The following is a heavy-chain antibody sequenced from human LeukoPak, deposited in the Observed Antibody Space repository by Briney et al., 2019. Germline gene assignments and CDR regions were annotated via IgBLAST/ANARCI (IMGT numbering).Heavy chain of an antibody. D-gene: IGHD1-20*01. Sequence: PGGSLRLSCAASGFTFSSYSMNWVRQAPGKGLEWVSYISSSSSTIYYADSVKGRFTISRDNAKNSLYLQMNSLRAEDTAVYYCAQRGGNWKGDAFDIWGQGTMVTVSS. CDR1: GFTFSSYS. J-gene: IGHJ3*02. CDR2: ISSSSSTI. CDR3: AQRGGNWKGDAFDI. V-gene: IGHV3-48*04.